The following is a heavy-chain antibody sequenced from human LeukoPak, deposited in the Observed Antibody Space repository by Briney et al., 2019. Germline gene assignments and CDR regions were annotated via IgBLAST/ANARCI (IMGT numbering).Heavy chain of an antibody. J-gene: IGHJ5*02. CDR3: ARDRSPAPIPPLRKKSNWFDP. CDR1: GFTFTTYS. D-gene: IGHD1-26*01. V-gene: IGHV3-21*01. Sequence: GGSLRLSCEASGFTFTTYSMTWVRQAPGKGLEWVSIISSGSSAIFSADSVKGRFTISRDNAKNSLYLQMNSLRAEDTAVYYCARDRSPAPIPPLRKKSNWFDPWGQGTLVTVSS. CDR2: ISSGSSAI.